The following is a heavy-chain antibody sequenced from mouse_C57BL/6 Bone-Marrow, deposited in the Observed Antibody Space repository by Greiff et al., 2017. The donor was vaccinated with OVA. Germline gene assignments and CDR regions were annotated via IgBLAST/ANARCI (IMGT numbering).Heavy chain of an antibody. J-gene: IGHJ3*01. CDR2: IDPNSGGT. CDR3: ARSGPYLGFAY. V-gene: IGHV1-72*01. CDR1: GYSFTGYF. Sequence: QVQLQQSGPELVKPGASVKISCKASGYSFTGYFMNWVKQSHGKSLEWIGRIDPNSGGTKYNEKFKSKATLTVDKPSSTAYMQLSSLTSEDSAVYYCARSGPYLGFAYWGQGTLVTVSA. D-gene: IGHD3-1*01.